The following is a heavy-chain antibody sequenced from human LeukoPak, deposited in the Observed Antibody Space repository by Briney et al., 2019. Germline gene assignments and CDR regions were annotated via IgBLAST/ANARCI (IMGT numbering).Heavy chain of an antibody. D-gene: IGHD6-19*01. V-gene: IGHV1-69*05. Sequence: SVKVSCKASGGTFSSYAISWVRQAPGQGLEWMGRIIPIFGTANYAQKFQGRVTITTDESTSTAYMGLSSLRSEDTAVYYCARGQAVAGAYYYYYMDVWGKGTTVTVSS. CDR2: IIPIFGTA. J-gene: IGHJ6*03. CDR1: GGTFSSYA. CDR3: ARGQAVAGAYYYYYMDV.